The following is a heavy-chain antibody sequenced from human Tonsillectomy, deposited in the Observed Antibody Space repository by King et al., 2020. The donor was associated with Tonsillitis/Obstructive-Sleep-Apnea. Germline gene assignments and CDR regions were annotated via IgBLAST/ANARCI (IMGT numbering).Heavy chain of an antibody. D-gene: IGHD3-3*01. CDR1: GGSFSGYY. CDR3: ARDEWPQGFDP. J-gene: IGHJ5*02. CDR2: INHSGIT. V-gene: IGHV4-34*01. Sequence: EQLQQWGAGLLKPSETLSPTCAVSGGSFSGYYWSWIRQPPGKGLEWIGEINHSGITNYNPSLKSRVTMSIDTSKNQFSLKLSSVTAADTAVYYCARDEWPQGFDPWGQGTLVTVSS.